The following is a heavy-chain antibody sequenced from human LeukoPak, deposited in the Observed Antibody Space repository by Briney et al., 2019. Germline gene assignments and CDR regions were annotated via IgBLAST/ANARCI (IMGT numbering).Heavy chain of an antibody. J-gene: IGHJ4*02. Sequence: MPGGSLRLSCAASGFTFSSYSMNWVRQAPGKGLEWVSSISSSSSYIYYADSVKGRFTISRDNAKNSLYLQMNSLRAEDTAVYYCARDGMGSSWLDYWGQGTLVTVSS. V-gene: IGHV3-21*01. CDR2: ISSSSSYI. CDR3: ARDGMGSSWLDY. D-gene: IGHD6-13*01. CDR1: GFTFSSYS.